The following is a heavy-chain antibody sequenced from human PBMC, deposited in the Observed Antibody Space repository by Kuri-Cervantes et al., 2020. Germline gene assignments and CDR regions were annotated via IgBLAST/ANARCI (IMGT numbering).Heavy chain of an antibody. CDR2: IGSSSTYI. V-gene: IGHV3-21*03. CDR3: ARDWGHYYDSTSGGL. D-gene: IGHD3-22*01. Sequence: ETLSLTCAVSGYSISSGYYWGWIRQPPGKGLEWVSSIGSSSTYIYYADSVKGRFTISRDNAKSSLYLQMNSLRAEDTAVYYCARDWGHYYDSTSGGLWGQGTMVTVSS. CDR1: GYSISSGYY. J-gene: IGHJ3*01.